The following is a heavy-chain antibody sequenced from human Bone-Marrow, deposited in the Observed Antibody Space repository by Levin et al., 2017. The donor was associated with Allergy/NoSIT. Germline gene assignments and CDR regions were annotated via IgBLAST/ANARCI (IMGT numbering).Heavy chain of an antibody. Sequence: GASVKVSCKASGYTFTSYYMHWVRQAPGQGLEWMGIINPSGGSTSYAQKFQGRVTMTRDTSTSTVYMELSRLRSEDTAVYYCARQAVEGYWYIDIRGRGTLVTVSS. CDR2: INPSGGST. CDR1: GYTFTSYY. D-gene: IGHD6-19*01. J-gene: IGHJ2*01. CDR3: ARQAVEGYWYIDI. V-gene: IGHV1-46*01.